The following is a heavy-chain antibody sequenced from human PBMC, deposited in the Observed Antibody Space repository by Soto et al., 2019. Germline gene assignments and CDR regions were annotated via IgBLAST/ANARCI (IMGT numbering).Heavy chain of an antibody. J-gene: IGHJ4*02. V-gene: IGHV4-39*01. CDR3: ARSRALAMDF. CDR2: IYYSGTT. CDR1: GGSISSSSYH. Sequence: QLQLQESGPGLVKPSETLSLTCTVSGGSISSSSYHWGWIRQPPGKGLEWIGSIYYSGTTYYNPSLKSRVTISVDTSKNQFSLMLSSVTAADTAVYYCARSRALAMDFWGQGTLVTVSS. D-gene: IGHD6-19*01.